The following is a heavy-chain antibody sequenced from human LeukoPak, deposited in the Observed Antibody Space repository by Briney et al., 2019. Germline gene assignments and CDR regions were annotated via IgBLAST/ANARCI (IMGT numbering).Heavy chain of an antibody. V-gene: IGHV3-20*04. D-gene: IGHD6-13*01. CDR2: INWNGGST. CDR1: GFTFSSYA. J-gene: IGHJ3*02. CDR3: ARDRYSSKGASDI. Sequence: PGGSLRLSCAASGFTFSSYAMSWVRQAPGKGLEWVSGINWNGGSTGYADSVKGRFTISRDNAKNSLYLQMNSLRAEDTALYYCARDRYSSKGASDIWGQGTMVTVSS.